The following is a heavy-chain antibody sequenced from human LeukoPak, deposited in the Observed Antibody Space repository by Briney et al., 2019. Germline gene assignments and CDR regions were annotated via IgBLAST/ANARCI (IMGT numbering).Heavy chain of an antibody. D-gene: IGHD2-8*01. V-gene: IGHV3-33*08. CDR1: GFTLSSHW. CDR2: IWYDASNK. CDR3: ARKVLSPTDFYYGMDV. J-gene: IGHJ6*02. Sequence: AGGSLRLSCVASGFTLSSHWMHWVRQAPGKGLEWVAFIWYDASNKYYAGSVKGRFTVSRDNSKNTVYLQMNSLRAEDTAVYYCARKVLSPTDFYYGMDVWGQGTTVTVSS.